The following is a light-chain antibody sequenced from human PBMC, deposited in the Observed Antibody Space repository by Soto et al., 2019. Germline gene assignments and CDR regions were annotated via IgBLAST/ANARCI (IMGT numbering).Light chain of an antibody. CDR3: QQYHSSPTWT. CDR2: WAS. V-gene: IGKV4-1*01. J-gene: IGKJ1*01. Sequence: IILTQSPDSLAVSLVERATINCKSSQSVLHSSNNKNYLAWFQQKPGQPPKLLIYWASTRDSGVPDRFSGSGSETDFTLTISSLQAEDVAVYYCQQYHSSPTWTFGQGTKVDIK. CDR1: QSVLHSSNNKNY.